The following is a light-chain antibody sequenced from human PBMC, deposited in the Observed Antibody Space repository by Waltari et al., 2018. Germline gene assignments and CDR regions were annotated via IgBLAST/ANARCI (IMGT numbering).Light chain of an antibody. Sequence: DIQLPQSPSSLSASVGDRVMISCQASQDISEYLNWYQQKPGKAPQVLIYNASHLESGGPSRFSGSGSGTEFSLTINSLQPEDSATYYCQQYGDLPVTFGQGTRLDIK. J-gene: IGKJ5*01. CDR2: NAS. V-gene: IGKV1-33*01. CDR1: QDISEY. CDR3: QQYGDLPVT.